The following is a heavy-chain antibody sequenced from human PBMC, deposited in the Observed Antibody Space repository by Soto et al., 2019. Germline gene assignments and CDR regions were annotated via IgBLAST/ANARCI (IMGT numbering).Heavy chain of an antibody. CDR3: ARESAYGDQYYFDY. CDR2: ISAYNGNT. J-gene: IGHJ4*02. V-gene: IGHV1-18*01. D-gene: IGHD4-17*01. CDR1: GYTFTNYG. Sequence: ASVKVSCKASGYTFTNYGISWVRQAPGQGLEWMGWISAYNGNTNYAQKLQGRVTMTTDTSTSTAYMELRSLRSDDTAVYYCARESAYGDQYYFDYWGQGTLVTVSS.